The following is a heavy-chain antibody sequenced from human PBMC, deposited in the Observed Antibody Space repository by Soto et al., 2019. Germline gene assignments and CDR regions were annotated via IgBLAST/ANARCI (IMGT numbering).Heavy chain of an antibody. Sequence: PSQTLSLTCAISGDSVSSNSAAWNWIRQSPSRGLEWLGRTYYRSKWYNDYAASVKSRITINPDTSKNQFSLQLNSVTPEDTAVYYCARDSTIFGVVIYPNYYFDYWGQGTLVTVSS. CDR2: TYYRSKWYN. CDR3: ARDSTIFGVVIYPNYYFDY. J-gene: IGHJ4*02. D-gene: IGHD3-3*01. CDR1: GDSVSSNSAA. V-gene: IGHV6-1*01.